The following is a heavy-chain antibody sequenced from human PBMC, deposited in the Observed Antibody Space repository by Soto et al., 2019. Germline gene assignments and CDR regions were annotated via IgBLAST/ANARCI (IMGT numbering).Heavy chain of an antibody. CDR1: GYIFTSYW. CDR3: ARTAITTRPYYYGMDV. J-gene: IGHJ6*02. Sequence: GESLKISGKGSGYIFTSYWIGWVRQMPGKGLEWMGIIYPGDSDTGYSPSFQGQVTISADKSISTAYLQWSGLKASDTAMYYCARTAITTRPYYYGMDVWGQGTTVTVSS. V-gene: IGHV5-51*01. CDR2: IYPGDSDT. D-gene: IGHD3-22*01.